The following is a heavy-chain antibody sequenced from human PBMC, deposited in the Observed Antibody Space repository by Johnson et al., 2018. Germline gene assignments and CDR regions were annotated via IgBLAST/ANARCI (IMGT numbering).Heavy chain of an antibody. CDR3: AKDRSRCVGDYYMDV. Sequence: EVQLVESGGGVVKPGRSLRLSCAASGFTVSSNYMSWVRQAPGKGLEWVSVIYSGGSTYYADSVKGRFTISRDNSKNSLYLQMNNLRTEDTAFYYCAKDRSRCVGDYYMDVGGKGTTVTVSS. J-gene: IGHJ6*03. CDR2: IYSGGST. CDR1: GFTVSSNY. V-gene: IGHV3-53*04. D-gene: IGHD6-13*01.